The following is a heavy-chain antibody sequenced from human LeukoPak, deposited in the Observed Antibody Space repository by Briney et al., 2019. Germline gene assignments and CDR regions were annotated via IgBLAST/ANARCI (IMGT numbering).Heavy chain of an antibody. V-gene: IGHV1-8*03. CDR1: GYTFTSYD. D-gene: IGHD3-3*01. CDR2: MNPNSGNT. J-gene: IGHJ4*02. CDR3: ARGPRIFSYYDFWSGYQYYFDY. Sequence: ASVKVSCKASGYTFTSYDINWVRQATGQGLEWMGWMNPNSGNTGYAQKFQGRVTITRNTSISTAYMELSSLRSEDTAVYYCARGPRIFSYYDFWSGYQYYFDYWGQGTLVTVSS.